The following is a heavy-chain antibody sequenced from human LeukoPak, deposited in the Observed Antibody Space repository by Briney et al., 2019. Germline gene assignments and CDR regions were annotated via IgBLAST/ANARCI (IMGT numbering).Heavy chain of an antibody. CDR3: ARVRANYFDY. V-gene: IGHV4-59*01. Sequence: PLETLSLTCTVSGGSISSYHWSWIRQPPGKGLEWIGYIYSSGSTNYNPSLKSRVTISVDTSKNQFSLKLSSVTAADTAVYYCARVRANYFDYWGQGTLVTVSS. J-gene: IGHJ4*02. CDR1: GGSISSYH. CDR2: IYSSGST.